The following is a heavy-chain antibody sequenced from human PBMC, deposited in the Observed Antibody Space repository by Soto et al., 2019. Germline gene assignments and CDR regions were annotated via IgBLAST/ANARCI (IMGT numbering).Heavy chain of an antibody. Sequence: LSLTCTVSGGSISSGDYYWSWIRQHPGKGLEWIGYIYYSGSTYYNPSLKSRVTISLDTSKNQFSLNVSSVTAADTAVYYCARVISSRDEYFDYWGQGTVVTVSS. J-gene: IGHJ4*02. CDR2: IYYSGST. D-gene: IGHD2-2*01. V-gene: IGHV4-31*03. CDR3: ARVISSRDEYFDY. CDR1: GGSISSGDYY.